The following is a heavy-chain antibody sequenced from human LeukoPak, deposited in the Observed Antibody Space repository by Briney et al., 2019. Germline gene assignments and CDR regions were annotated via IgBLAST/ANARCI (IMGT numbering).Heavy chain of an antibody. CDR1: GFSIRSDYA. V-gene: IGHV4-38-2*02. Sequence: SETLSLTCIVSGFSIRSDYAWGWVRQPPGKGLEWIGYIYYSGSTYYNPSLKSRVTISVDTSKNQFSLKLSSVTAADTAVYYCARSRSRPLLPPLPKSQYYFDYWGQGTLVTVSS. J-gene: IGHJ4*02. CDR3: ARSRSRPLLPPLPKSQYYFDY. CDR2: IYYSGST. D-gene: IGHD2-21*01.